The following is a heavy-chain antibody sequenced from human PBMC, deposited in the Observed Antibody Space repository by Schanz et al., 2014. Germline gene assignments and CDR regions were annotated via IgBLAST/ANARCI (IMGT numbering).Heavy chain of an antibody. V-gene: IGHV3-48*01. CDR2: ISSSSGTI. CDR1: GFTFSNYG. Sequence: VQLVESGGDLVKPGGSLRLSCEASGFTFSNYGMNWVRQAPEKGLEWVSYISSSSGTIYYADSVKGRFTISRDNAKNLLYLQMNSLTAEDTAVYYCARGVRIDYWGQGTRVTVSS. CDR3: ARGVRIDY. J-gene: IGHJ4*02. D-gene: IGHD3-3*01.